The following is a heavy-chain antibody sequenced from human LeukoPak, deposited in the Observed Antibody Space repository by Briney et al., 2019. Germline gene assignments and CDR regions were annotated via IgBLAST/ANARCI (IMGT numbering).Heavy chain of an antibody. Sequence: ASVKVSCKASGYTFTGYYMHWVRQAPGQGLEWMGWINPNSGGTNYAQKFQGRVTMTRDMSTSTVYMELSSLRSEDTAVYYRARDNDFDYWGQGTLVTVSS. CDR2: INPNSGGT. CDR1: GYTFTGYY. D-gene: IGHD2-8*01. CDR3: ARDNDFDY. V-gene: IGHV1-2*02. J-gene: IGHJ4*02.